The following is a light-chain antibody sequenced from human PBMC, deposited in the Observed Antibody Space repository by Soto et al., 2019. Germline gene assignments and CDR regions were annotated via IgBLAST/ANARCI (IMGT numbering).Light chain of an antibody. CDR3: QQRSNWPFT. Sequence: EIVLTQSPGTLSLSRVDIATLSCRASQSLSRSSLAWYQQKPGRAPRLLIYGASSRATGIPDRFSGSGSGTDFTLTISRLEPEDFAVYYCQQRSNWPFTFGQGTRVEIK. CDR2: GAS. J-gene: IGKJ5*01. CDR1: QSLSRSS. V-gene: IGKV3D-20*02.